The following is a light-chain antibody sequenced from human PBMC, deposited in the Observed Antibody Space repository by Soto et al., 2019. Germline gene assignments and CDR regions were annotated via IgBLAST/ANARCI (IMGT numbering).Light chain of an antibody. V-gene: IGKV3-20*01. CDR3: KHYGWSRGLLT. Sequence: EIVSTQSPGTLSLSPGERVTLSCRASQSVTNSYLAWYQQKPGQAPRLLMYDASTRATGIPDRFSGSGSGTDFTLTISRLEPEAFPVYYCKHYGWSRGLLTFGHWSKAHT. CDR2: DAS. CDR1: QSVTNSY. J-gene: IGKJ3*01.